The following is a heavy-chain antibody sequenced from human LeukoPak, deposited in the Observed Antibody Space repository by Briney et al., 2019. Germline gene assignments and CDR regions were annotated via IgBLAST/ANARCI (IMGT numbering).Heavy chain of an antibody. CDR1: GGSISSGSHY. J-gene: IGHJ4*02. D-gene: IGHD3-16*02. CDR3: ARLGGDYVWGSYRYTFDY. CDR2: IFYSGST. V-gene: IGHV4-61*10. Sequence: NPSETLSLTCTVSGGSISSGSHYWSWIRQPAGKGVEWIGYIFYSGSTNYNPSLQSRVNISVDTSRNQFSLKLSSVTAADTAVYYWARLGGDYVWGSYRYTFDYWGQGTLVTVSS.